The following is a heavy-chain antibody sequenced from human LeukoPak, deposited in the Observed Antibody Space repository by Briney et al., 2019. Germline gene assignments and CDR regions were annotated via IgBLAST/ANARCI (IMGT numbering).Heavy chain of an antibody. CDR2: IKTDGYDK. V-gene: IGHV3-7*01. Sequence: GGSLRLSCAASGFTFSSYWMAWVRQAPGKGLEWVANIKTDGYDKYYVDSLKGRFTISRDNAKNSLYLQMNSLRTEDTAVYYCARGRGSWYGVYFDYWGQGTLVTVSS. J-gene: IGHJ4*02. CDR1: GFTFSSYW. CDR3: ARGRGSWYGVYFDY. D-gene: IGHD6-13*01.